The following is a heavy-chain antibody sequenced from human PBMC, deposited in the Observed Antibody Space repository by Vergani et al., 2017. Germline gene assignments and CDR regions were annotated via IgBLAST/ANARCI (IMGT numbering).Heavy chain of an antibody. CDR3: ARVLLDGPDPDY. J-gene: IGHJ4*02. CDR1: GFTFSNAW. V-gene: IGHV3-15*01. CDR2: IKSKTDGGTT. D-gene: IGHD3/OR15-3a*01. Sequence: EVQLVESGGGLVKPGGSLRLSCAASGFTFSNAWMSWVRQAPGKGLEWVGRIKSKTDGGTTDYAAPVKGRFTISRDDSKNTLYLQMNSLKTEDTAVYYCARVLLDGPDPDYWGQGTLVTVSS.